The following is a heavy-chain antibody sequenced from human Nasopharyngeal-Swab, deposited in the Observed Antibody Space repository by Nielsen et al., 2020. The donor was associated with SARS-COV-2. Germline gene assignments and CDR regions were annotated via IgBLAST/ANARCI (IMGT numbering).Heavy chain of an antibody. CDR3: TTSGSYVRY. CDR2: IKSKTDGGTT. D-gene: IGHD1-26*01. Sequence: GESLKISCAASGSTFSNAWMSWVRQAPGKGLEWVGRIKSKTDGGTTDYAAPVKGRFTISRDDSKTTLYLQMNSLKTEDTAVYYCTTSGSYVRYWGQGTLVTVSS. V-gene: IGHV3-15*01. CDR1: GSTFSNAW. J-gene: IGHJ4*02.